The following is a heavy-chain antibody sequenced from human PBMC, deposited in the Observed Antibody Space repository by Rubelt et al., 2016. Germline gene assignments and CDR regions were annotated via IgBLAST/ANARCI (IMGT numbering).Heavy chain of an antibody. D-gene: IGHD3-3*01. Sequence: QVQLQESGPGLVKPSETLSLTCTVSGGSISSYYWSWIRQPAGKGLEWIGRIYTSGSTNYNPSLKSRVTMSVDTSKNQFSLKLSSVTAADTAVYYCARTATYDFWSGYSGNGHFDYWGQGTLVTVSS. CDR1: GGSISSYY. V-gene: IGHV4-4*07. CDR3: ARTATYDFWSGYSGNGHFDY. CDR2: IYTSGST. J-gene: IGHJ4*02.